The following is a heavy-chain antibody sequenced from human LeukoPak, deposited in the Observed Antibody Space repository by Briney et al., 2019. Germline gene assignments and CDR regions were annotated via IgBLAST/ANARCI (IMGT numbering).Heavy chain of an antibody. CDR2: INQDGSER. D-gene: IGHD6-19*01. Sequence: PGGSLRLSCAASGFTFNYYWMTWVRQAPGKGLEWVANINQDGSERNYVDSVKGRFTISRDNAKDPLYLQMNSLRAEDTAVYYCASVTQAVAANYWGQGTLVTVSS. CDR3: ASVTQAVAANY. V-gene: IGHV3-7*01. J-gene: IGHJ4*02. CDR1: GFTFNYYW.